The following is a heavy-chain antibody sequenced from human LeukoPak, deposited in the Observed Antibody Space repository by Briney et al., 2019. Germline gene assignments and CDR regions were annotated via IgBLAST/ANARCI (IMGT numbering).Heavy chain of an antibody. D-gene: IGHD6-19*01. CDR3: ARQDGSGWDRIDC. V-gene: IGHV5-51*01. CDR1: GYSFTSYW. CDR2: IYPEDSDT. Sequence: GESLKISCKGSGYSFTSYWIGWVRQMPGKGLEWMGIIYPEDSDTRYSPSFQGQVTISVDKSISTAYLQWRSLEASDTAMYYCARQDGSGWDRIDCWGQGTLVTVSS. J-gene: IGHJ4*02.